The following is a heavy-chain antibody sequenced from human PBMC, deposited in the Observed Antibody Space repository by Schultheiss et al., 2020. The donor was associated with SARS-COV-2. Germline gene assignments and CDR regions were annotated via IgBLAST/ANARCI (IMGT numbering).Heavy chain of an antibody. Sequence: SVKVSCKASGGTFNSYAVNWVRQAPGQGLEWMGGIIPIFGTANYAQKFQGRVTMTRNTSISTAYMELSSLRSEDTAVYYCARVYGGFSIAARPYYYYYYMDVWGKGTTVTVSS. D-gene: IGHD6-6*01. CDR3: ARVYGGFSIAARPYYYYYYMDV. J-gene: IGHJ6*03. CDR1: GGTFNSYA. V-gene: IGHV1-69*05. CDR2: IIPIFGTA.